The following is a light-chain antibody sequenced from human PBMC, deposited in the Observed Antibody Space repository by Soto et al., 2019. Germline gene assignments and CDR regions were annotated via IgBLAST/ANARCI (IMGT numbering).Light chain of an antibody. CDR3: QQSYNVPRT. CDR1: QSIGSW. J-gene: IGKJ1*01. V-gene: IGKV1-5*01. Sequence: DIQMTQSPSTLSASVGDRVTITCRASQSIGSWLAWFQQRPGKAPKLLIYDASSLESGVPSRFSGSGSGTEFTLTISSLQPDDFATYYCQQSYNVPRTFGQGTKVDFK. CDR2: DAS.